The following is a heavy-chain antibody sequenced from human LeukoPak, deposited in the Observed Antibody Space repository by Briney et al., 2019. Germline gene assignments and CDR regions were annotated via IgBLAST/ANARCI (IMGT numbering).Heavy chain of an antibody. CDR2: ISGSGGST. D-gene: IGHD2-15*01. J-gene: IGHJ6*03. CDR3: TTDGGCSGGSCYSFYMDV. Sequence: PGGSLRLSCAASGFTFSGYAMSWVRQAPGKGLEWVSAISGSGGSTYYADSVKGRFTISRDNSKNTLYQQMNSLRAEDTAVYYCTTDGGCSGGSCYSFYMDVWGKGTTVTVSS. CDR1: GFTFSGYA. V-gene: IGHV3-23*01.